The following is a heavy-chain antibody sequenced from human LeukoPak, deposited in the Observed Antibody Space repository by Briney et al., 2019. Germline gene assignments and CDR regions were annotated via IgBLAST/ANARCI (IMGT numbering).Heavy chain of an antibody. D-gene: IGHD3-9*01. CDR3: ARGPGLRYFDWLLPTTASFDY. CDR1: GGSISSYY. CDR2: IYYSGST. Sequence: SETLSLTCTVSGGSISSYYWSWIRQPPGKGLEWIGYIYYSGSTNYNPSLKSRVTISVDTSKNQFSLKLSSVTAADTAVYYCARGPGLRYFDWLLPTTASFDYWGQGTLVTVPS. J-gene: IGHJ4*02. V-gene: IGHV4-59*01.